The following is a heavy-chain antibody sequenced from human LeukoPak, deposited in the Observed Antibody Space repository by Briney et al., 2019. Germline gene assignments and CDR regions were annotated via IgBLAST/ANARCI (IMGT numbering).Heavy chain of an antibody. J-gene: IGHJ4*02. D-gene: IGHD3-3*01. CDR3: ARESHYYDFWSGNQTPDY. V-gene: IGHV3-21*01. CDR1: GFTFSSYS. Sequence: GGSLRLSCAASGFTFSSYSMNWVRQAPGKGLEWVSSISSSSSYIYYADSVKGRFTISRDNAKNSLYLQMNSLRAEDTAVYHCARESHYYDFWSGNQTPDYWGQGTLVTVSS. CDR2: ISSSSSYI.